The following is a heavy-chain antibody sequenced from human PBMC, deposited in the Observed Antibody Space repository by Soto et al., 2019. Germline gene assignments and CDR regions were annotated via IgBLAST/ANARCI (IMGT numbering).Heavy chain of an antibody. CDR1: GYTFTSYA. D-gene: IGHD6-19*01. Sequence: GASVKVSCKASGYTFTSYAMHWVRQAPGQRLEGMGWINAGNGSTKYSQKFQGRVTITRDTSASTAYMELSSLRSEDTAVYYCATSHPTYSRGWSHRECLHGMDVWGQGTTVTVSS. CDR3: ATSHPTYSRGWSHRECLHGMDV. V-gene: IGHV1-3*01. J-gene: IGHJ6*02. CDR2: INAGNGST.